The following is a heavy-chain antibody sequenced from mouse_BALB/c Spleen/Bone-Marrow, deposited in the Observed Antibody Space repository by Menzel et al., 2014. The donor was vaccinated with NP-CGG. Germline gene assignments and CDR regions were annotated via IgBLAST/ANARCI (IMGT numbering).Heavy chain of an antibody. CDR3: TRGGNWEDFDY. Sequence: EVQLVESGGGLVQPGGSRKLSCAASGFTFSSFGMHWVCQAPERGLEWVAYISSGSSTIFYADTVKGRFTISRDNPKNTLFLQMTSLRSEDTAMYYCTRGGNWEDFDYWGQGTTLTVSS. J-gene: IGHJ2*01. CDR2: ISSGSSTI. V-gene: IGHV5-17*02. D-gene: IGHD4-1*01. CDR1: GFTFSSFG.